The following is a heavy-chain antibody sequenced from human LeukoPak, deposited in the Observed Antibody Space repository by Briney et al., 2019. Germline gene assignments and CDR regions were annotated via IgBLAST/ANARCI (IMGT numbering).Heavy chain of an antibody. CDR1: DGSISGDNYY. D-gene: IGHD6-19*01. V-gene: IGHV4-31*03. CDR3: ATSPDSSGWYIY. J-gene: IGHJ4*02. Sequence: SSETLSLTCTVSDGSISGDNYYWSWIRQLPGKGLEWIGYIYNGGTTYYNPSLKSRVIISVDTSKNQFSLKLSSVTAADTAVYYCATSPDSSGWYIYWGQGTLVTVSS. CDR2: IYNGGTT.